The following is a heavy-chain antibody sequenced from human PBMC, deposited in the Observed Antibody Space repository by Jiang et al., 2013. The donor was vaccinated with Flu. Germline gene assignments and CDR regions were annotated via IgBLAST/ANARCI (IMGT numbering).Heavy chain of an antibody. Sequence: GPGLVKPSETLSLTCTVSGGSISNYYWSWIRQPPGKGLEWIGYISYTGSTNYNPSLKSRVTISVDRSKNQFSLKLSSVTAADTAVYYCAREGYYDRKLGGDAFDIWGQGTMVTVSS. J-gene: IGHJ3*02. CDR1: GGSISNYY. V-gene: IGHV4-59*12. CDR3: AREGYYDRKLGGDAFDI. CDR2: ISYTGST. D-gene: IGHD3-22*01.